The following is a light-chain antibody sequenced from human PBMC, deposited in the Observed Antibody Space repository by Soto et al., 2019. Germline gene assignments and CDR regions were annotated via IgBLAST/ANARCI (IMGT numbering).Light chain of an antibody. V-gene: IGLV2-14*01. CDR1: SSDVGGYNY. CDR3: NSYTTSNTRQIV. Sequence: QSVLTQPASVSGSPGQSITISCTGTSSDVGGYNYVSWYQQHPGKAPKFMIYEVSNRPSGVSTRFSGSKSGNTASLTISGLQAEDEADYYCNSYTTSNTRQIVFGTGTKLTVL. J-gene: IGLJ1*01. CDR2: EVS.